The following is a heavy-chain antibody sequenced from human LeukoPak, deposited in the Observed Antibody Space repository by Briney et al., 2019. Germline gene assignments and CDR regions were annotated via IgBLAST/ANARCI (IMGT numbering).Heavy chain of an antibody. V-gene: IGHV4-4*09. CDR2: IYTSGST. D-gene: IGHD6-13*01. Sequence: SETLSLTCTVSGGSISSYYWSWIRQPPGKGLEWIGYIYTSGSTNYNPSLKSRATISVDTSKNQFSLKLSSVTAADTAVYYCARHDAGYSSSWAYWGQGTLVTVSS. CDR3: ARHDAGYSSSWAY. CDR1: GGSISSYY. J-gene: IGHJ4*02.